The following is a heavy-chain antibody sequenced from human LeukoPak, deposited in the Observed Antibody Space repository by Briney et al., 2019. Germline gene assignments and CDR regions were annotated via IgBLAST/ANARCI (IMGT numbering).Heavy chain of an antibody. D-gene: IGHD3-10*01. CDR1: GFTFSSYG. J-gene: IGHJ4*02. CDR2: IWYDGSNK. V-gene: IGHV3-33*06. Sequence: GGSLRLSCAASGFTFSSYGMHWVRQAPGKGLEWVAVIWYDGSNKYYADSVKGRFTISRDNSKNTLYLQMNSLRAEDTAVYYCAKEYHYWATMFDYWGQGTLVTVSS. CDR3: AKEYHYWATMFDY.